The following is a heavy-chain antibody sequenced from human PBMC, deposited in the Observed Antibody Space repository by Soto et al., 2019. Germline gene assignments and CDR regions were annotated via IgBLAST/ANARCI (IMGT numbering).Heavy chain of an antibody. CDR2: INPATGAA. D-gene: IGHD3-3*01. J-gene: IGHJ3*02. CDR3: ARGGGVGVAGSADFDM. CDR1: GYPVTAYY. V-gene: IGHV1-2*02. Sequence: QLHLVLSGAVVKKPGASVTVSCSASGYPVTAYYMHWVRQAPGRGVEWMGGINPATGAAKYTQSFPGRVTLTRVTSTSTAFKELGGLTSEDTAVFYGARGGGVGVAGSADFDMWGQGTLVTVSS.